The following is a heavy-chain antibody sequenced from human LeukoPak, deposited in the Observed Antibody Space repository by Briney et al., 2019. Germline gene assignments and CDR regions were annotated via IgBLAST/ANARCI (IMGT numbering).Heavy chain of an antibody. Sequence: GGSLRLSCAASGFTFSSYAMHWVRQAPGKGLEWVAVRSYDGSNKYYADSVKGRFTISRDNSKNTLYLQMNSLRAEDTAVYYCAREDYCSGGSCYPAVAYWGQGTLVTVSS. CDR2: RSYDGSNK. D-gene: IGHD2-15*01. CDR3: AREDYCSGGSCYPAVAY. J-gene: IGHJ4*02. V-gene: IGHV3-30-3*01. CDR1: GFTFSSYA.